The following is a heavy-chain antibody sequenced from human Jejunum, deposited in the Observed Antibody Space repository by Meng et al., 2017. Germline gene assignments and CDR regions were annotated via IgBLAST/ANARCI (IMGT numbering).Heavy chain of an antibody. CDR3: ARGDEYSNYGADF. Sequence: QVKLQQCGAGLLKPSETLSLTCAVYGGSIGDYYWTWIRPPPGKGLEWIGEINDSGSTNYNPSLKSRVTISVDTSKSQFYLRVSSVTAADTAVYYCARGDEYSNYGADFWGQGTLVTVSS. V-gene: IGHV4-34*01. D-gene: IGHD4-11*01. CDR2: INDSGST. J-gene: IGHJ4*02. CDR1: GGSIGDYY.